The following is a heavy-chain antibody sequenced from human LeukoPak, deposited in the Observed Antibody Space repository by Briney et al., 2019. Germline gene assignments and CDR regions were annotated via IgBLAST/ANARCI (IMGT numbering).Heavy chain of an antibody. CDR1: GFTFSSYA. CDR3: AKASGSGTYYKSPFDY. V-gene: IGHV3-23*01. Sequence: GGSLRLSCAASGFTFSSYAMSWVRQAPGKGLEWVSSISGSGDNTCYADSVKDRFSISRDNSKTTVSLQMNSLRAEDTAVYYCAKASGSGTYYKSPFDYWGQGTLVTVSS. D-gene: IGHD3-10*01. J-gene: IGHJ4*02. CDR2: ISGSGDNT.